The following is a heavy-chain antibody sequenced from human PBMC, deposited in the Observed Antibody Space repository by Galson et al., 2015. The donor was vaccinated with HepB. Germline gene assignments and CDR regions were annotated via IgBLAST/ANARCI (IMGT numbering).Heavy chain of an antibody. V-gene: IGHV3-23*01. J-gene: IGHJ3*02. D-gene: IGHD6-13*01. Sequence: SLRLSCAASGFTFSSYAMSWVRQAPGKGLEWVSAISGSGGSTYYADSVKGRFTISRDNSKNTLYLQMNSLRAEDTAVYYCAKDPTPGYGVFDIWGQGTMVTVSS. CDR1: GFTFSSYA. CDR2: ISGSGGST. CDR3: AKDPTPGYGVFDI.